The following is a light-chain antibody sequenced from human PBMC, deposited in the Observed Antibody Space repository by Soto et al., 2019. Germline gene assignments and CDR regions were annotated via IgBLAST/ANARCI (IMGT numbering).Light chain of an antibody. CDR3: QQANSFPYT. CDR1: QGIGSW. Sequence: DIRMTQSPSSVSASVGDRVTITCRASQGIGSWLAWYQQKPGKAPNLLIYAASSLQSGVPSRFSGSGSGTDFTLTISSPQPEDFATYYCQQANSFPYTFGQGTKLEIK. V-gene: IGKV1-12*01. CDR2: AAS. J-gene: IGKJ2*01.